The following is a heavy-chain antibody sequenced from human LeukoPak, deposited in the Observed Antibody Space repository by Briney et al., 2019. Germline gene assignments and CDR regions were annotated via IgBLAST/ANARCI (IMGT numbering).Heavy chain of an antibody. CDR1: GGSFSGYY. Sequence: SETLSLTCAVYGGSFSGYYWSWIRQPPGKGLEGIGEIKHSGSTNYNPSLKSRVTISVDTSKNQFSLKLSSVTAADTAVYYCARGRITYYDFWSGYSGPNWFDPWGQGTLVTVSS. CDR2: IKHSGST. CDR3: ARGRITYYDFWSGYSGPNWFDP. J-gene: IGHJ5*02. D-gene: IGHD3-3*01. V-gene: IGHV4-34*01.